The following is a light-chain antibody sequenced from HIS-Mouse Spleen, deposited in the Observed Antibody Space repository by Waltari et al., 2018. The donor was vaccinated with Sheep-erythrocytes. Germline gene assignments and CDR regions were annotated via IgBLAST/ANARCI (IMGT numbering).Light chain of an antibody. Sequence: QSALTQPRSVSGSPGQSVTISCTGTSSDVGGYNYVFWYQQHPGKAPKLMIYDVSKRPSGVPDRFSGSKSGNTASLTISGLQAEDAADYYCCSYAGSYNHVFATGTKVTVL. CDR3: CSYAGSYNHV. V-gene: IGLV2-11*01. CDR1: SSDVGGYNY. CDR2: DVS. J-gene: IGLJ1*01.